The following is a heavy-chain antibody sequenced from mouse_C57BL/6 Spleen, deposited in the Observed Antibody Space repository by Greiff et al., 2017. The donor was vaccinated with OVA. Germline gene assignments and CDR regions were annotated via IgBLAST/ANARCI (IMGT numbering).Heavy chain of an antibody. J-gene: IGHJ3*01. CDR3: AKEGGFAY. V-gene: IGHV1-22*01. CDR1: GYTFTDYN. Sequence: VQLQQSGPELVKPGASVKMSCKASGYTFTDYNMHWVKQSPGKSLEWIGYINPNNGGTSYNQKFKGKATLTVNKSSSTAYMELRSLTSDDSAVYYWAKEGGFAYWGQGTLVTVSA. CDR2: INPNNGGT.